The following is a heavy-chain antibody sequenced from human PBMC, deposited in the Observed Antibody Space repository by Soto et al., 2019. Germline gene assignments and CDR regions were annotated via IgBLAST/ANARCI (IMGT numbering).Heavy chain of an antibody. CDR1: GFTFSGSA. CDR2: IRSKANSYAT. J-gene: IGHJ6*03. Sequence: PGGSLRLSCAASGFTFSGSAMHWVRQASGKGLEWVGRIRSKANSYATVYAASVKGRFTISRDDSKNTAYLQMNSLKTEDTAVYYCTRELTYSNYYYYYMDVWGKGTTVTVSS. V-gene: IGHV3-73*01. CDR3: TRELTYSNYYYYYMDV. D-gene: IGHD4-4*01.